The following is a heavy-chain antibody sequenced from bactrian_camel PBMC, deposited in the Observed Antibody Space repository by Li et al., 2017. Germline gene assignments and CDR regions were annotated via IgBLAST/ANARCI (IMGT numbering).Heavy chain of an antibody. CDR3: AATVWMEWPCRGASMNQNDYNY. CDR2: LATLVGSR. CDR1: GYTYTSAC. D-gene: IGHD6*01. Sequence: DVQLVESGGGTVQAGESLRLSCEASGYTYTSACIGWFRQSPGEEREGVAALATLVGSRFYADSVKGRFTISQDHTKNTIAVDLQMDSLKAQDTGIYYCAATVWMEWPCRGASMNQNDYNYWGQGTQVTVS. J-gene: IGHJ4*01. V-gene: IGHV3S40*01.